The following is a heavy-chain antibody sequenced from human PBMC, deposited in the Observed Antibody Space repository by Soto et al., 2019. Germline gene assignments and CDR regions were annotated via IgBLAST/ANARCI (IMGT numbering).Heavy chain of an antibody. CDR1: GFTFSSYG. D-gene: IGHD3-22*01. V-gene: IGHV3-33*01. CDR2: IWYDAGNK. J-gene: IGHJ3*02. CDR3: ARDPSSGYPDAFDI. Sequence: GGSLRLSSAASGFTFSSYGMHWVRQAPGKGLECVAVIWYDAGNKYYADSVKGRFTISRDNSKISLYLQMNSLRAEDTAVYYCARDPSSGYPDAFDIWGQGTMVTVSS.